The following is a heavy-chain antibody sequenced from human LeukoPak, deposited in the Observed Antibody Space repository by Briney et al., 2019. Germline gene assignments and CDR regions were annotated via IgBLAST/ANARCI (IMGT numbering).Heavy chain of an antibody. CDR3: ARYCSSTSCYTKGIAAAGYYLDY. V-gene: IGHV4-34*01. Sequence: SETLSLTCAVYGGSFSGYYWSWIRQPPGKGLEWIGEINHSRSTNYNPSLKSRVTISVDTSKNQFSLKLSSVTAADTAVYYCARYCSSTSCYTKGIAAAGYYLDYWGQGTLVTVSS. J-gene: IGHJ4*02. D-gene: IGHD2-2*02. CDR1: GGSFSGYY. CDR2: INHSRST.